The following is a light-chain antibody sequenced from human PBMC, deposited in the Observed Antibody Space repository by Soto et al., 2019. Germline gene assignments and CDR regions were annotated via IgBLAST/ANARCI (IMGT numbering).Light chain of an antibody. V-gene: IGLV2-14*01. J-gene: IGLJ3*02. Sequence: QSVLTQPASVSGSPGQSITISCTGSYNDVGAYNYVSWYQQHPGKAPKLIIYEVNNQPSGVSHRFSGSKSGNTASLTISGLQADDEADYYCASYTISSTRVFGGGTKVTVL. CDR1: YNDVGAYNY. CDR2: EVN. CDR3: ASYTISSTRV.